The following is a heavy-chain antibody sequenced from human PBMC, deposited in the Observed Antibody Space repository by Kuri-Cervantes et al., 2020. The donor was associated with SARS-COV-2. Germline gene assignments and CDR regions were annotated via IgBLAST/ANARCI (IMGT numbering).Heavy chain of an antibody. CDR2: IYPSGST. V-gene: IGHV4-4*07. CDR1: GGSISSYY. J-gene: IGHJ3*02. CDR3: ARYDYGDYVDAFDI. D-gene: IGHD4-17*01. Sequence: ESLKISCTVSGGSISSYYWSWIRQPAGKGLEWIGRIYPSGSTNYNPSLKSRVTTSVDTSKNQLSLKLSSVTAADTAVYYCARYDYGDYVDAFDIWGQGTMVTVSS.